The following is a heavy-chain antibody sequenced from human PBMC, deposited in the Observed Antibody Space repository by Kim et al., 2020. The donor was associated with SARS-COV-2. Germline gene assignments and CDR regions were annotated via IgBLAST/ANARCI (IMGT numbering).Heavy chain of an antibody. CDR1: GYIFNDYS. J-gene: IGHJ6*02. CDR3: ARDDLPLDV. CDR2: INTSTGNP. Sequence: ASVKVSCKASGYIFNDYSINWVRQAPGQGLEWMGWINTSTGNPMYAQGFTGRFVLSLDTHLRTTYLQISSLKAEDSAVYYCARDDLPLDVWGQGTTVTVSS. V-gene: IGHV7-4-1*02.